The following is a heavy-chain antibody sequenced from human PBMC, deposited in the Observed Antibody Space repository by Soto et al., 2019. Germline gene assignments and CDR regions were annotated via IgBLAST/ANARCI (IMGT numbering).Heavy chain of an antibody. V-gene: IGHV4-31*03. CDR2: IYYSGST. J-gene: IGHJ4*02. CDR3: ARDAVPNDELLWFGEPPNYFDY. Sequence: PSETLSLTCTVSGGSISSGGYYWSWIRQHPGKGLEWIGYIYYSGSTYYNPSLKSRVTISVDTSKNQFSLKLSSVTAADTAVYYCARDAVPNDELLWFGEPPNYFDYWGQGTLVTVSS. CDR1: GGSISSGGYY. D-gene: IGHD3-10*01.